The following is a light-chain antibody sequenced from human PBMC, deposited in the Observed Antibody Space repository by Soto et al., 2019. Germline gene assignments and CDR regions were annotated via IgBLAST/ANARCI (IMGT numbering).Light chain of an antibody. CDR1: QSVLHNSNNKNY. CDR2: WTS. J-gene: IGKJ2*01. Sequence: DIVMTQSPDSLAVSLGERATINCKSSQSVLHNSNNKNYLAWYQQKPGQPPKLLIYWTSTRESGVPERLSGSGSATDFTLTTNTLQAEEVAVYYCHQYYSNPSFGQGTKLEIK. V-gene: IGKV4-1*01. CDR3: HQYYSNPS.